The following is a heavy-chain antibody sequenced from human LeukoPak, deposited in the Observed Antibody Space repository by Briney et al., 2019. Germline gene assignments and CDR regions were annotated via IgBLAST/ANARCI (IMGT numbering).Heavy chain of an antibody. V-gene: IGHV4-31*03. CDR3: ARAPTSPYYYDSSGYYYFDY. D-gene: IGHD3-22*01. J-gene: IGHJ4*02. Sequence: PSETLSLTCTVSGVSISSGGYYWSWIRQHPGKGLEWIGYIYYSGSTYYNPSLKSRVTILVDTSKNQFSLKLSSVTAADTAVYYCARAPTSPYYYDSSGYYYFDYWGQGTLVTVSS. CDR1: GVSISSGGYY. CDR2: IYYSGST.